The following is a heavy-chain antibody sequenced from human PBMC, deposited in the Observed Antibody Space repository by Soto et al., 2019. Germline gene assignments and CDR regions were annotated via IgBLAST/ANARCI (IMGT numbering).Heavy chain of an antibody. D-gene: IGHD3-9*01. V-gene: IGHV3-23*01. CDR3: ANVAGMTGHSWYYYGMDV. CDR2: ISGSGGST. Sequence: GGSLRLSCAASGFTFSSCAMSWVRQAPGKGLEWVSAISGSGGSTYYADSVKGRFTISRDNSKNTLYLQMNSLRAEDTAVYYCANVAGMTGHSWYYYGMDVWGQGTTVTVSS. CDR1: GFTFSSCA. J-gene: IGHJ6*02.